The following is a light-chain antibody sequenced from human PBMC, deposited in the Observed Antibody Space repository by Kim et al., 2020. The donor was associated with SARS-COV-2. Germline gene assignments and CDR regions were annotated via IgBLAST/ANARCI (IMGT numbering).Light chain of an antibody. J-gene: IGLJ1*01. CDR2: GKN. V-gene: IGLV3-19*01. CDR1: SLRSYY. Sequence: VAWGQTGRITCQGDSLRSYYASWYQQKPGQAPVLVIYGKNNRPSGIPDRFSGSSSGNTASLTITGAQAEDEADYYCNSRDSSGNYVFGTGTKVTVL. CDR3: NSRDSSGNYV.